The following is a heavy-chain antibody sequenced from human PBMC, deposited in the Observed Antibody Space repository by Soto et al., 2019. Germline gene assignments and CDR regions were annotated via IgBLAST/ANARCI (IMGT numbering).Heavy chain of an antibody. D-gene: IGHD6-19*01. J-gene: IGHJ5*02. CDR3: ARDSAVAGRVNWFDP. Sequence: VASVKVSCKASGYTFTSYGISWVRQAPGQGLEWMGWISAYNGNTNYAQKLQGRVTMTTDTSTSTAYMELRSLRSDDTAVYYCARDSAVAGRVNWFDPWGQGTLVTVSS. CDR1: GYTFTSYG. V-gene: IGHV1-18*01. CDR2: ISAYNGNT.